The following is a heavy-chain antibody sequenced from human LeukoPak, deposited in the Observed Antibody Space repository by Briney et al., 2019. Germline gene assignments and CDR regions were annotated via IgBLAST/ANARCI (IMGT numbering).Heavy chain of an antibody. V-gene: IGHV4-59*12. D-gene: IGHD2-2*02. CDR1: GGSISSYY. J-gene: IGHJ3*02. CDR3: ARAGVDCSSTSCYTAAFDI. CDR2: IYHSGST. Sequence: SETLSLTCTVSGGSISSYYWSWIRQPPGKGLEWIGYIYHSGSTYYNPSLKSRVTISVDRSKNQFSLWLSSVTAADTAVYYCARAGVDCSSTSCYTAAFDIWGQGTMVTVSS.